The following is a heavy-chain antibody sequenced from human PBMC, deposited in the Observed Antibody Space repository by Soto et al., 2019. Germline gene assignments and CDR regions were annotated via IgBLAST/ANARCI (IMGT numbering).Heavy chain of an antibody. CDR1: GGSISSYY. Sequence: QVQLQESGPGLVKPSETLSLTCTVSGGSISSYYWSWIRQPAGKGLEWIGRIYTSGSTNYNPSLKSRVTMSVDTSKNHFSLKLSAVTAADTAVYYCARARYCSSTSCQYFDYWGQGTLVTVSS. V-gene: IGHV4-4*07. CDR2: IYTSGST. J-gene: IGHJ4*02. CDR3: ARARYCSSTSCQYFDY. D-gene: IGHD2-2*01.